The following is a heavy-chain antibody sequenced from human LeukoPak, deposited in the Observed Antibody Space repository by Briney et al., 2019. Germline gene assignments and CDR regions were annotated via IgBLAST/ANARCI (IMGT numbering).Heavy chain of an antibody. Sequence: SETLSLTCTVSGGSMTTYYWTSIRQPPGKGLEWIGYIHYTGITNYNPSLKSRVTMSVDTSKNQFSLNLSSVTAADTAVYFCARSLIVGNARYYYALDVWGQGTTVTVSS. V-gene: IGHV4-59*01. CDR1: GGSMTTYY. D-gene: IGHD1-26*01. J-gene: IGHJ6*02. CDR2: IHYTGIT. CDR3: ARSLIVGNARYYYALDV.